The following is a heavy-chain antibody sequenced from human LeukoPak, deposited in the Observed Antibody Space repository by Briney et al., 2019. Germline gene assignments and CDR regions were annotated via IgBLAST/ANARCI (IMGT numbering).Heavy chain of an antibody. CDR3: ARLFLPGGNAFDI. CDR2: IYYSGST. J-gene: IGHJ3*02. V-gene: IGHV4-59*08. D-gene: IGHD4-23*01. CDR1: GGSISSYS. Sequence: PSETLSLTCTVSGGSISSYSWSWTRQPPGKGLEWIGCIYYSGSTNYNPSLKSRVTISVDTSKNQFSLKLSSVTAADTALYYCARLFLPGGNAFDIWGQGTMVTVSS.